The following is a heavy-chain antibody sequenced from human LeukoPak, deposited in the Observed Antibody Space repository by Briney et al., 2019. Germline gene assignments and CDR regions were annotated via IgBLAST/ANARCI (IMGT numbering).Heavy chain of an antibody. D-gene: IGHD2-15*01. V-gene: IGHV4-59*01. CDR1: GGSISTYY. CDR3: ARCSSGGSCYVVE. CDR2: IYYDGST. J-gene: IGHJ4*02. Sequence: SETLSLTCTVSGGSISTYYWSWIRQPPGKGLEWIGYIYYDGSTIYNPSLKSRVTISVDTSKNQFSLKLSSVTAAETAVYYCARCSSGGSCYVVEWGQGALVTVSS.